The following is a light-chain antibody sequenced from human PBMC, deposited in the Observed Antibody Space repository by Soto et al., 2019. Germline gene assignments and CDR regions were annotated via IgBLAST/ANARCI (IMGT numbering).Light chain of an antibody. CDR2: GAS. J-gene: IGKJ1*01. V-gene: IGKV3-15*01. CDR1: QSVSSN. Sequence: EIVMTQSPATLSVSPGERATLSCRASQSVSSNLAWYQQKPGQAPRLLIYGASTRATGIPARFSGSGSGTEFTLTVSRLQYEDFVCYYCQQYNNWPPWTFGQGTKVKSN. CDR3: QQYNNWPPWT.